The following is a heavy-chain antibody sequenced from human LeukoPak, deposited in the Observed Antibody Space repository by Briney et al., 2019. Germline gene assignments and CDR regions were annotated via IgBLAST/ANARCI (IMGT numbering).Heavy chain of an antibody. CDR2: INPNTGGT. J-gene: IGHJ4*02. CDR3: ARGSNWYGDY. V-gene: IGHV1-2*04. D-gene: IGHD6-13*01. Sequence: ASVKVSCKASGYSFTDYFIHWVRQAPGQGLKWMGRINPNTGGTKYAPRFQGWVTMTRDTSVNTAYMELNRLTSDNTAVYFCARGSNWYGDYWGQGTLAIVSS. CDR1: GYSFTDYF.